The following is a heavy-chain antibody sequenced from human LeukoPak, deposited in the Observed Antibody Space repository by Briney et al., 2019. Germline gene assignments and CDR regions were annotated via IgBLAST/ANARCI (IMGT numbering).Heavy chain of an antibody. CDR3: ARGKVVAGTPGQNSWDY. Sequence: PSETLSLTCTVSGGSISSYYWSWIRQPAGKGLEWIGRIYTSGSTNYNPSLKSRVSMSVDTSKNQFSLKLSSVTAADTAVYYCARGKVVAGTPGQNSWDYWGQGTLVTVSS. J-gene: IGHJ4*02. CDR1: GGSISSYY. V-gene: IGHV4-4*07. CDR2: IYTSGST. D-gene: IGHD6-19*01.